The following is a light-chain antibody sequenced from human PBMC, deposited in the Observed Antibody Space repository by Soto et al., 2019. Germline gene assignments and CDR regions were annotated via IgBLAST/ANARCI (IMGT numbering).Light chain of an antibody. CDR3: QQSYSTLIT. CDR1: QNIRNL. CDR2: AAS. J-gene: IGKJ5*01. Sequence: DIQLTQSPSTLSAAVGDSVTITCRASQNIRNLLAWYQQKPGKAPKLLIYAASSLQSGVPSRFSGSGSGTDFTLTISSLQPEDFATYYCQQSYSTLITFGQGTRLEIK. V-gene: IGKV1-39*01.